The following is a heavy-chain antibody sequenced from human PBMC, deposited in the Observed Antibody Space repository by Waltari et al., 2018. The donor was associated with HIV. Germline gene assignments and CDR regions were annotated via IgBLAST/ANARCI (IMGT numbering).Heavy chain of an antibody. Sequence: QVQLVESGGGVVQPGGSLRLSCAASGFTFSSSGMHWVRQAPGKGLEWVAIKREDGNNKYYANSGKGRFTISRDNSKNTLYLQMNSLRAEDTAVYYCAKDVTDYYDSRYYYYYYGMDVWGQGTTVTVSS. CDR3: AKDVTDYYDSRYYYYYYGMDV. CDR1: GFTFSSSG. J-gene: IGHJ6*02. CDR2: KREDGNNK. D-gene: IGHD3-22*01. V-gene: IGHV3-30*02.